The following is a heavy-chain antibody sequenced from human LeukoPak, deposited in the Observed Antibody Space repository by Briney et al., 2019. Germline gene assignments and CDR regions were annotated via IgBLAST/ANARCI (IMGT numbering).Heavy chain of an antibody. Sequence: PSETLSLTCTVSGGSISSYYWSWIRQPAGRGLEWIGRIYSSGGTNYNPSLKSRVTMSVDTSKNQFSLKLSSVTAADTAVYYCARDDGSRGYNWVDPWGQGTLVTVSS. CDR3: ARDDGSRGYNWVDP. D-gene: IGHD5-24*01. V-gene: IGHV4-4*07. CDR2: IYSSGGT. J-gene: IGHJ5*02. CDR1: GGSISSYY.